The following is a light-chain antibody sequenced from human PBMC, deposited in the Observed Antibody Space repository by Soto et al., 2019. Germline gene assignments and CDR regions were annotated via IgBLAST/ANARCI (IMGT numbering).Light chain of an antibody. CDR2: DAS. Sequence: DIQMTQSPSTLSASVGDRVTITCRASQSISSWLAWYQQKQGKAPKLLIYDASSLESGVPSRFSGSGSGTEFTLTISSLQPDDFATYYCQQYNSYPWTFGQGTKV. J-gene: IGKJ1*01. CDR1: QSISSW. V-gene: IGKV1-5*01. CDR3: QQYNSYPWT.